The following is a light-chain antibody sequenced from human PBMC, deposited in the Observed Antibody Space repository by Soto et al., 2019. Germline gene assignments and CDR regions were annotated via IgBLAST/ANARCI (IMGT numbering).Light chain of an antibody. J-gene: IGLJ2*01. Sequence: QSALTQPRSVSGSPGQSVTISCTGTSSDVGAYHYVSWYQQHPGKAPKLMIYDVSKRPSGVPDRFSGSKSGNTASLTISGLQAEDEADYYCCSYAGSYTVIFGGGTQLTVL. CDR2: DVS. CDR3: CSYAGSYTVI. V-gene: IGLV2-11*01. CDR1: SSDVGAYHY.